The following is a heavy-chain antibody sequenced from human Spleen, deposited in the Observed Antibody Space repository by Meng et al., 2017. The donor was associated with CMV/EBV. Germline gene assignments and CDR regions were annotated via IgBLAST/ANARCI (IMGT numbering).Heavy chain of an antibody. CDR3: ARERCSSTSCSGLDV. D-gene: IGHD2-2*01. CDR2: LYSGGST. J-gene: IGHJ6*02. V-gene: IGHV3-66*02. CDR1: GITVYNY. Sequence: GGCLRLSCVASGITVYNYINWVRQAPGKGLEWVSILYSGGSTYYADSVKGRFTVSRDSSKNTLYLQMNSLRVEDTAVYYCARERCSSTSCSGLDVWGQGTTVTVSS.